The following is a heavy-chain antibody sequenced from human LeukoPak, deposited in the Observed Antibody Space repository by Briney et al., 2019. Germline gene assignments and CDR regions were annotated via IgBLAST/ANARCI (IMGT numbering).Heavy chain of an antibody. CDR1: GFTFSSYA. D-gene: IGHD5-24*01. CDR2: ISASGGDT. CDR3: VKDLDNYSAFDI. Sequence: GGSLRLSCAASGFTFSSYAMSWVRQAPGKGLEWVSTISASGGDTFYTQSVKGRFSISRDNSKNTLSPHMNTLRAEDTAVYYCVKDLDNYSAFDIWGQGTMVTVSS. V-gene: IGHV3-23*01. J-gene: IGHJ3*02.